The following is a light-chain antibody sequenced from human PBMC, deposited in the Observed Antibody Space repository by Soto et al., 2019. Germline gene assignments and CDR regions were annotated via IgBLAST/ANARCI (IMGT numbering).Light chain of an antibody. CDR1: QNIRNL. CDR3: QQYNTSAT. V-gene: IGKV1-5*01. Sequence: DIQLTQSPSTLSSAFGDSVTITFRASQNIRNLLAWYQQKPGKAPKPLIYDASTLKTGIPSRFSGSGSGSEFNFTITGLQPDDFATYFCQQYNTSATFGQGTRLEIK. CDR2: DAS. J-gene: IGKJ5*01.